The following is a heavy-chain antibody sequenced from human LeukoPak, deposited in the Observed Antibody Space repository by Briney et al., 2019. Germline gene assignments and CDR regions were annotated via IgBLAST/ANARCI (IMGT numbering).Heavy chain of an antibody. D-gene: IGHD3-10*01. V-gene: IGHV4-39*06. J-gene: IGHJ4*02. Sequence: SETLSLTCTVSGGSISSSSYYWGWIRQPPGKGLEWIGSIYYSGSTYYNPSLKSRVTISVDTSKNQFALKLSSVTAADTAVYYCASHYGSGSFYSPFDYWGQGTLVTVSS. CDR3: ASHYGSGSFYSPFDY. CDR2: IYYSGST. CDR1: GGSISSSSYY.